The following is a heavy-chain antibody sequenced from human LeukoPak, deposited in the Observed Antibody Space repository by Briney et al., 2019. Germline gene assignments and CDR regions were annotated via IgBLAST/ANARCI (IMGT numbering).Heavy chain of an antibody. CDR2: IYSGGST. V-gene: IGHV3-53*01. J-gene: IGHJ6*03. Sequence: GGSLRLSCAASGFTVSSNYMSWVRQAPGKGLEWVSGIYSGGSTDYADSVKGRFTISRDNSKNTLYLQMNSLKTEDTAVYYCTRTGPDYYDSSEYSGNYYYYMDVWGQGTTVTVSS. CDR3: TRTGPDYYDSSEYSGNYYYYMDV. D-gene: IGHD3-22*01. CDR1: GFTVSSNY.